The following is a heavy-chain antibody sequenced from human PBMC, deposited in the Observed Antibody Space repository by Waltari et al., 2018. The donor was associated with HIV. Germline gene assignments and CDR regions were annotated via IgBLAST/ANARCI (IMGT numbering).Heavy chain of an antibody. D-gene: IGHD6-19*01. CDR2: INTNTGNS. J-gene: IGHJ6*02. V-gene: IGHV7-4-1*02. Sequence: QVQLVQSGSELKKPGASVKVSCKASGYTLTSYAMNWVRQAPGQGLEWMGWINTNTGNSMYAQGFTGRVVFSLDTSVSTAYLQISSLKVEDTAVYYCARDRRQWLMIGYGMDVWGQGTTVTVSS. CDR3: ARDRRQWLMIGYGMDV. CDR1: GYTLTSYA.